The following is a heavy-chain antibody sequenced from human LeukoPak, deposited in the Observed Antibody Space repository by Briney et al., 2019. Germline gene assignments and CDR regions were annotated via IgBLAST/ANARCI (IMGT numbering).Heavy chain of an antibody. J-gene: IGHJ4*02. D-gene: IGHD2-2*01. CDR2: IYYSGST. CDR3: ARVKVVDYYFDY. Sequence: SETLSLTCTVSGGSISSHYWSWIRQPPGKGLEWIGYIYYSGSTNYNPSLKSRVTISVDTSKNQFSLKLSSVTAADTAVYYCARVKVVDYYFDYWGQGTLVTVSS. V-gene: IGHV4-59*11. CDR1: GGSISSHY.